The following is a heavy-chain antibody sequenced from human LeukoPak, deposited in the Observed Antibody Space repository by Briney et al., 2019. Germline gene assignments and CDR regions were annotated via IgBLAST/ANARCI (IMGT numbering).Heavy chain of an antibody. V-gene: IGHV4-30-4*01. Sequence: KSSQTPSLTCTVSGFSISSGDYYWRWIRQPPGKGLEWIGYTYYSGSTYYNPSLKSRVTISVDTSKNQFSLKLSSVTAADTAVYYCARYSGYDDGYDYGGRGTLVTVSS. CDR3: ARYSGYDDGYDY. D-gene: IGHD5-12*01. CDR1: GFSISSGDYY. J-gene: IGHJ4*02. CDR2: TYYSGST.